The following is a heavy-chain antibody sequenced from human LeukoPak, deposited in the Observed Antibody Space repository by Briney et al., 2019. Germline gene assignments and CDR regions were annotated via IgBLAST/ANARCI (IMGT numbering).Heavy chain of an antibody. CDR2: IWYDGSNK. CDR3: ARGPSSHIDY. V-gene: IGHV3-33*03. J-gene: IGHJ4*02. Sequence: GGSLRLSCAASGFTFSSYGMHWVRQAPGKGLEWVAVIWYDGSNKYYADSVKGRFTISRDNAKNSLYLQMNSLRAEDTAVYYCARGPSSHIDYWGQGTLVTVSS. CDR1: GFTFSSYG.